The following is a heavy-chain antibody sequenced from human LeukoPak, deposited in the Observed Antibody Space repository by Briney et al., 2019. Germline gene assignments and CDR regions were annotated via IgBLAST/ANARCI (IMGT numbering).Heavy chain of an antibody. Sequence: VASVKVSCKASGYTFTGYYMHWVRQAPGQGLEWMGWINPNSGGTNYAQKFQGRVTMTRDTSISTAYMELSRLRSDDTAVYYCASLAAYCGGDCYFDYWGQGTLVTVSS. CDR3: ASLAAYCGGDCYFDY. CDR2: INPNSGGT. CDR1: GYTFTGYY. V-gene: IGHV1-2*02. J-gene: IGHJ4*02. D-gene: IGHD2-21*02.